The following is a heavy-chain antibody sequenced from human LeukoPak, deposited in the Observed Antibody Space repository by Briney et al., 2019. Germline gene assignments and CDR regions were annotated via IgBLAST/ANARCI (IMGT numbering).Heavy chain of an antibody. CDR3: ARDLFTRDFQH. CDR2: ISSSSSTI. J-gene: IGHJ1*01. Sequence: GGSLRLSCAASGFTFSSYSTNWVRQVPGKGLEWVSYISSSSSTIYYADSVKGRFTISRDNAKNSLYLQMNSLRAEDTAVYYCARDLFTRDFQHWGQGTLVTVSS. CDR1: GFTFSSYS. V-gene: IGHV3-48*01.